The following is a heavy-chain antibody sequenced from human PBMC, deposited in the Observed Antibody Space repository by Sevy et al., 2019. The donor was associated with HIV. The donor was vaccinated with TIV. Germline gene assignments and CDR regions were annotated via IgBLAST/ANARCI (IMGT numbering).Heavy chain of an antibody. J-gene: IGHJ4*02. CDR1: GFTFSNYE. V-gene: IGHV3-48*03. D-gene: IGHD6-13*01. CDR3: ARGGSSWTGYFDY. Sequence: GGSLRLSCAASGFTFSNYEINWVRQAPRKGLEWVSYITSSGTTIYYADSVKGRFTISRDNAKNSLYLQMNSLRAEDTAVYYCARGGSSWTGYFDYWGQGTLVTVSS. CDR2: ITSSGTTI.